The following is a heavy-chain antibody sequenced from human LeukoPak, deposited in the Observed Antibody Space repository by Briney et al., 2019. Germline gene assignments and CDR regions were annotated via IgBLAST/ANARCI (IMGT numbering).Heavy chain of an antibody. Sequence: PGGSLRLSCAASGFTFSSYAMSWVRQAPGKGLEWVSAISGSGGSTYYADSVKGRFTISRDNSKNTLYLQMNSLRAEDTAVYYCAKDRTPTMSIVGDIHNWGQGTLVTVSS. D-gene: IGHD1-26*01. CDR1: GFTFSSYA. CDR3: AKDRTPTMSIVGDIHN. V-gene: IGHV3-23*01. CDR2: ISGSGGST. J-gene: IGHJ4*02.